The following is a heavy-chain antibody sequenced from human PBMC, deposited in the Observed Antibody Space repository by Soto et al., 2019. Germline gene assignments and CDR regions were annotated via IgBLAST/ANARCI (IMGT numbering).Heavy chain of an antibody. V-gene: IGHV3-20*01. Sequence: GGSLRLSCAASVFTFDDYGMSWVRQAPGKGLEWVSGINWNGGSTGYADSVKGRFTISRDNAKNSLYLQMNSLRAEDTALYHCARDRVVAATPYYYYMDVWGKGTTVTVSS. J-gene: IGHJ6*03. D-gene: IGHD2-15*01. CDR3: ARDRVVAATPYYYYMDV. CDR1: VFTFDDYG. CDR2: INWNGGST.